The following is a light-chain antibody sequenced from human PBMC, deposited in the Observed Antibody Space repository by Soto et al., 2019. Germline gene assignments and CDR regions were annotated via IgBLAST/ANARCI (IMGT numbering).Light chain of an antibody. J-gene: IGKJ1*01. CDR2: GAS. Sequence: DIQMTQSASNLSASVGARVTITGRASQSIGSGLAWYQQKPGKAPKLLIYGASSLESGVPSRFSGSGSGTEFTLTISSLQPDDFATYYCQHYNSYSVTFGQGTKVDI. V-gene: IGKV1-5*01. CDR3: QHYNSYSVT. CDR1: QSIGSG.